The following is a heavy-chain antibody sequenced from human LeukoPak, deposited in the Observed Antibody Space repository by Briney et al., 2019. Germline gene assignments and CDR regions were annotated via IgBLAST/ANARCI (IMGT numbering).Heavy chain of an antibody. D-gene: IGHD1-14*01. J-gene: IGHJ4*02. CDR3: ARGVEPLAANTLAY. CDR2: LYSDGNT. V-gene: IGHV3-53*01. CDR1: GFTVITND. Sequence: SGGSLRLSCAASGFTVITNDMTWVRQAPGKGLEWVSVLYSDGNTKYADSVQGRFTISRDNSKNTLYLEMNSLSPDVTAVYYCARGVEPLAANTLAYWGQGTLVTVSS.